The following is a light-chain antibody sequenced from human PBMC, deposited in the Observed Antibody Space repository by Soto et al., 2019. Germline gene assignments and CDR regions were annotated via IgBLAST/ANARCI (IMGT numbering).Light chain of an antibody. CDR3: SSYTSSTSYV. V-gene: IGLV2-14*01. CDR2: TVS. Sequence: SVLTQPASVSGSPGQSITISCTGTSSDVGGYQYVSWYQQHPGKAPKLLIYTVSNRPSGVSNRFSGSKSGNTASLTISGLQAEDEAESYCSSYTSSTSYVFGTGTKVTVL. CDR1: SSDVGGYQY. J-gene: IGLJ1*01.